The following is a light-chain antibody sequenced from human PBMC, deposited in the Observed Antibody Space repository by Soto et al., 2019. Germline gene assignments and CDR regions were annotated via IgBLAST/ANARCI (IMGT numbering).Light chain of an antibody. CDR1: ESVSTN. CDR3: QQYNNWPPGT. CDR2: GAS. J-gene: IGKJ1*01. Sequence: EIEMTQSPATLSLAPGERVTLSCRASESVSTNLAWYQQKAGQAPRLLIYGASTRATGIPARFSGSGSGTEFTLTISSLQSEDFAVYYCQQYNNWPPGTFGQGTKVDI. V-gene: IGKV3-15*01.